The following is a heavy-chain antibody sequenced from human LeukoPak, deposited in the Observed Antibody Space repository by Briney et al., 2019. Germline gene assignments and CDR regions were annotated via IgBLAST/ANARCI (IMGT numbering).Heavy chain of an antibody. V-gene: IGHV4-34*01. J-gene: IGHJ4*02. CDR3: ARAIGVVIISYFDY. CDR1: GGSFSGYY. Sequence: SETLSLTCAVYGGSFSGYYWSWIRQPPGKGLEWIGEINHSGSTNYNPSLKSRVTISVDTSKNQFSLKLGSVTAADTAVYYCARAIGVVIISYFDYWGQGTLVTVSS. D-gene: IGHD3-3*01. CDR2: INHSGST.